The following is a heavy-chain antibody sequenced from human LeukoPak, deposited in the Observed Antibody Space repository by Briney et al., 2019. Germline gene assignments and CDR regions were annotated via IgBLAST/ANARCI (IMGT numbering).Heavy chain of an antibody. CDR3: ARTAGGNDFEY. V-gene: IGHV4-39*01. D-gene: IGHD4-23*01. Sequence: SETLSLTCTVSGGSISSSSYYWGWIRQPPGKGLEWIGSIYYSGSTYYNPSLKSRVTISVDTSKNQFSLKLSSVTAADTAVYYCARTAGGNDFEYWGQGTLVTVSS. J-gene: IGHJ4*02. CDR2: IYYSGST. CDR1: GGSISSSSYY.